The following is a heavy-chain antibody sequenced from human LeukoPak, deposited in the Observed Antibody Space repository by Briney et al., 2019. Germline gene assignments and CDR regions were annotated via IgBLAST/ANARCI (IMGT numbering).Heavy chain of an antibody. J-gene: IGHJ5*02. V-gene: IGHV4-34*01. D-gene: IGHD6-19*01. CDR1: GFTFSSYG. CDR3: ARGLGKVAVAGTLRWFDP. CDR2: INHSGST. Sequence: PGGSLRLSCAASGFTFSSYGMHWVRQAPGKGLEWIGEINHSGSTNYNPSLKSRVTISVDTSKNQFSLKLSSVTAADTAVYYCARGLGKVAVAGTLRWFDPWGQGTLVTVSS.